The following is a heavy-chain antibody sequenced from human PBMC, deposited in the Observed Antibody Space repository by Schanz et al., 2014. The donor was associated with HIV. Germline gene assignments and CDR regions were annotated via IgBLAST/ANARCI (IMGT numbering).Heavy chain of an antibody. Sequence: QVQLVESGGALVNPGSSLRLSCAASGFTFSSYGMHWVRQAPGKGLEWVAVISYDGSNKYYADSVKGRFTISRDNSKNTLYLQMTSLRAEDTAVYYCAKIISGSPYYYYGLDVWGLGTTVTVSS. CDR2: ISYDGSNK. V-gene: IGHV3-30*18. CDR1: GFTFSSYG. J-gene: IGHJ6*02. D-gene: IGHD1-26*01. CDR3: AKIISGSPYYYYGLDV.